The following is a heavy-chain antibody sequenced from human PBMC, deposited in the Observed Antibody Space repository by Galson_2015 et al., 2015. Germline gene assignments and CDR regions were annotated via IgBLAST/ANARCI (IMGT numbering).Heavy chain of an antibody. CDR3: ARHGSGTYNYYYYGMDV. CDR1: GYSFTSYW. CDR2: IDPSDSYT. J-gene: IGHJ6*02. V-gene: IGHV5-10-1*01. D-gene: IGHD3-10*01. Sequence: QSGAEVKKPGESLRISCKGSGYSFTSYWISWVRQMPGKGLEWMGRIDPSDSYTSYSPSFQGHVTISADKSISTAYLQWSSLKASDTAMYYCARHGSGTYNYYYYGMDVWGQGTTVTVSS.